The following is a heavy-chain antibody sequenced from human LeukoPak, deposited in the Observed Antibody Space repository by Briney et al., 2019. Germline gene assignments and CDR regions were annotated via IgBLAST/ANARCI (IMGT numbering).Heavy chain of an antibody. Sequence: ASVKVSCKASGYTFTSYGISWVRQAPGLGLEWMGWISAYNGNTNYAQKLQGRVTMTTDTSTSTAYMELRSLRSDDTAVYYCARDRKEGEYYDFWSGYYYYYGMDVWGQGTTVTVSS. CDR3: ARDRKEGEYYDFWSGYYYYYGMDV. CDR2: ISAYNGNT. D-gene: IGHD3-3*01. CDR1: GYTFTSYG. J-gene: IGHJ6*02. V-gene: IGHV1-18*01.